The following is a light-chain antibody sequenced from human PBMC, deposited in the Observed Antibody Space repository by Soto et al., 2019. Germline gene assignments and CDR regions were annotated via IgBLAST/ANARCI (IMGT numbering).Light chain of an antibody. J-gene: IGKJ5*01. CDR2: DAS. V-gene: IGKV1-33*01. CDR1: QDISNY. Sequence: DIQMTQSPSSLSASVGDRVTITCQASQDISNYLNWYQQKPGKAPKLLIYDASNLETGVPSRFSGSGSGTDFTLTINSLEPEDFAVYYCQQRNVWPPITFGQGTRLEIK. CDR3: QQRNVWPPIT.